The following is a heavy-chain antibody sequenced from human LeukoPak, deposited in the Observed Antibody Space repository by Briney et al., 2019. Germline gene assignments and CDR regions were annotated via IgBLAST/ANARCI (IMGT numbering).Heavy chain of an antibody. CDR3: ARDYCTNGVCYTEWFDP. CDR1: GGTFSSYA. CDR2: IIPIFGTA. V-gene: IGHV1-69*01. D-gene: IGHD2-8*01. Sequence: SVKVSCKASGGTFSSYAISWVRQAPGQGLEWMGGIIPIFGTANYAQKFQGRVTITADESTSTAYMELSSLRSEDTAVYYCARDYCTNGVCYTEWFDPWGQGTLVTVSS. J-gene: IGHJ5*02.